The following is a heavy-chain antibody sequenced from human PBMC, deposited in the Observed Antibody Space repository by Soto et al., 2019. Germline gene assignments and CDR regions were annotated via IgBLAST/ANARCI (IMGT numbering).Heavy chain of an antibody. D-gene: IGHD1-26*01. V-gene: IGHV3-11*06. Sequence: GGSLRLSCSASGFTFSASYMSWVRQAPGKGLEWISYISGTSSYTTYADSVKGRFTISRDNAKNSLYLQMDSLRVEDTAVYYCARDGSPYNGRYLLNYSYYYGMDVWGQGTTVTVSS. J-gene: IGHJ6*02. CDR1: GFTFSASY. CDR2: ISGTSSYT. CDR3: ARDGSPYNGRYLLNYSYYYGMDV.